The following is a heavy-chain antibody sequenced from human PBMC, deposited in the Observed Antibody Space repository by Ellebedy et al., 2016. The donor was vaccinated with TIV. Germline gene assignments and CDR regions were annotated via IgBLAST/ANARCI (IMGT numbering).Heavy chain of an antibody. CDR2: INPSGGST. D-gene: IGHD2-2*01. V-gene: IGHV1-46*04. CDR1: GYTFTSYY. Sequence: AASVKVSCKASGYTFTSYYMHWVRQAPGQGLEWMGIINPSGGSTSYAQKLQGRVTMTRDTSTSTVYMELSSLRSEDTAVYYCARENIVVVPAAHNWFDPWGQGTLVTVSS. J-gene: IGHJ5*02. CDR3: ARENIVVVPAAHNWFDP.